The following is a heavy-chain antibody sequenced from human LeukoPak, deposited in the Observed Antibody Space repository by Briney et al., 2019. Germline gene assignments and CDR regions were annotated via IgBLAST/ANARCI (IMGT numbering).Heavy chain of an antibody. CDR2: IYYSGST. CDR3: ARPLGAYPRSDAFDI. V-gene: IGHV4-39*01. CDR1: GGSISSSSYY. J-gene: IGHJ3*02. Sequence: SEILSLTCTVSGGSISSSSYYWGWIRQPPGKGLEWIGSIYYSGSTYYNPSLKSRVTISVDTSKNQFSLKLSSVTAADTAVYYCARPLGAYPRSDAFDIWGQGTMVTVSS. D-gene: IGHD7-27*01.